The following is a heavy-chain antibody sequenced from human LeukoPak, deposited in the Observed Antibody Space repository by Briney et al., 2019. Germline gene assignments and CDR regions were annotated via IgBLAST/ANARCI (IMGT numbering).Heavy chain of an antibody. CDR1: GFTFSSFW. D-gene: IGHD3-22*01. CDR3: ARVYYYDSSGYPIRPFDY. CDR2: IKQDGSEK. V-gene: IGHV3-7*01. Sequence: PGGSLRLSCAASGFTFSSFWMSWVRQAPGKGLQWVANIKQDGSEKYYVDSVKGRFTISRDNAKNSLYLQMNSLRAEDTAVCYCARVYYYDSSGYPIRPFDYWGQGTLVTVSS. J-gene: IGHJ4*02.